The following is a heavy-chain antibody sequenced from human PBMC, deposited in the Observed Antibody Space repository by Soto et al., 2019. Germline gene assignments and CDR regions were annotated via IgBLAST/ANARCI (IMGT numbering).Heavy chain of an antibody. CDR1: GFTFSGSA. V-gene: IGHV3-73*01. Sequence: PGGSLRLSCAASGFTFSGSAMHWVRQASGKGLEWVGRIRSKTNAYATEYAASVKGRFTISRDDSKNTAFLQMNSLNTEDTAVYYCARLPLPAFCSGGSCPNYWGLGTLVTVSS. D-gene: IGHD2-15*01. CDR2: IRSKTNAYAT. J-gene: IGHJ4*02. CDR3: ARLPLPAFCSGGSCPNY.